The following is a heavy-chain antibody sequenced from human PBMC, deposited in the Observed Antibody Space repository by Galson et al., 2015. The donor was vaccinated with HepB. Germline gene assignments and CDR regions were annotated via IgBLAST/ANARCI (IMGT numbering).Heavy chain of an antibody. CDR3: AKFLGVGATDFDY. CDR2: ISYDGSNK. J-gene: IGHJ4*02. D-gene: IGHD1-26*01. V-gene: IGHV3-30*18. CDR1: GFTFSSYG. Sequence: SLRLSCAASGFTFSSYGMHWVRQAPGKGLEWVAVISYDGSNKYYADSVKGRFTISRDNSKNTLYLQMNSLRAEDTAVYYCAKFLGVGATDFDYWGQGTLVTVSS.